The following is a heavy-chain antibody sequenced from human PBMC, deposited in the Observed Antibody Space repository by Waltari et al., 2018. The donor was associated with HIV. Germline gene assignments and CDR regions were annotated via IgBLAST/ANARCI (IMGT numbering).Heavy chain of an antibody. CDR2: INPSSGGT. CDR1: GYSFTGYY. J-gene: IGHJ4*02. Sequence: QVQLMQSGAELKKPGASVEVSCEASGYSFTGYYIHWVRQAPGQGLEWMGWINPSSGGTKDAQRCQGRVTVTRDTSINTVYMELRRLRSDDTAVYYCVRDRALDWTSDFHYWGQGTLVTVSS. V-gene: IGHV1-2*02. CDR3: VRDRALDWTSDFHY. D-gene: IGHD3-3*01.